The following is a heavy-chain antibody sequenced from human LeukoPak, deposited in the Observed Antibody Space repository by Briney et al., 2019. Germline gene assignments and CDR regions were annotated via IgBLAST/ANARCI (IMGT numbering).Heavy chain of an antibody. CDR3: ARDGWFGDYNWFDP. D-gene: IGHD3-10*01. CDR1: GFTFSSYS. V-gene: IGHV3-48*01. J-gene: IGHJ5*02. Sequence: GESLRLSCAASGFTFSSYSMNWVRQAPGKELEGVSYISSASNTIYYADSVKGRFTISRDNAKNSLYLQMNSLRAEDTAMYYCARDGWFGDYNWFDPWGQGTLVTVSS. CDR2: ISSASNTI.